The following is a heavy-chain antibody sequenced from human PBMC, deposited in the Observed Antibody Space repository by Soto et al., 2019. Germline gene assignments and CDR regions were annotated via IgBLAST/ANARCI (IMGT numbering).Heavy chain of an antibody. CDR2: IKQDGSEK. J-gene: IGHJ4*02. D-gene: IGHD3-3*01. CDR1: EFTFSDYW. V-gene: IGHV3-7*01. Sequence: EVQLVESGGGLVQPGESLRLSCAASEFTFSDYWMSWVRQAPGKGLEWVANIKQDGSEKYYVDSVKGRFTISRDNAKNSLYLQMNSLRAEDTAVYYCARDHGWGGEIWSGYESDYFDSWGQGTLVTVSS. CDR3: ARDHGWGGEIWSGYESDYFDS.